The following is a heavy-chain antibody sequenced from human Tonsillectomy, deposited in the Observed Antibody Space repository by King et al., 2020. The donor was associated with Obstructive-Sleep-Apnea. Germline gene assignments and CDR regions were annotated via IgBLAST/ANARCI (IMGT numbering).Heavy chain of an antibody. CDR3: ARITYYYDSSGYYYFDY. CDR2: IDWDDDK. J-gene: IGHJ4*02. V-gene: IGHV2-70*11. Sequence: VTLKESGPALVKPTQTLTLTCTFSGFSLSTSGMCVSWIRQPPGKALEWLARIDWDDDKYYSTSLKTRLTIPKDTSKNQVVLTMTNMDPVDTATYYCARITYYYDSSGYYYFDYWGQGTLVTVSS. D-gene: IGHD3-22*01. CDR1: GFSLSTSGMC.